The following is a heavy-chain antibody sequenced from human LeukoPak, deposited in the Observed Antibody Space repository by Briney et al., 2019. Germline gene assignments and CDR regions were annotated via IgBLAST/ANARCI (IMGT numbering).Heavy chain of an antibody. J-gene: IGHJ4*02. CDR2: IYADGTT. CDR1: GFSVNYDY. CDR3: ARGASWYDY. V-gene: IGHV3-66*02. D-gene: IGHD6-13*01. Sequence: GSLRHSCAASGFSVNYDYMTWVRQAPGKGLQWVSVIYADGTTKYADSVKGRFTISRDNSKNTVSLQMHSLRTEDTAVYHCARGASWYDYWGQGTLVTVSS.